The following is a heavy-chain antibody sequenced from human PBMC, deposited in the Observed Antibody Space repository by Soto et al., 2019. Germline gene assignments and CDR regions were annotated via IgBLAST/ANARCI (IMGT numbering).Heavy chain of an antibody. V-gene: IGHV4-34*01. J-gene: IGHJ3*02. CDR2: INHSGST. CDR1: GGSFSGYY. D-gene: IGHD6-13*01. CDR3: ARGGWYSSWDAFDI. Sequence: QVQLQQWGAGLLKPSETLSLTCAVYGGSFSGYYWSWIRQPPGKGLEWIGEINHSGSTNYNPSLKSRVTISVDTSKNQLSLKLSSVTAAYTAVYYCARGGWYSSWDAFDIWGQGTMVTVSS.